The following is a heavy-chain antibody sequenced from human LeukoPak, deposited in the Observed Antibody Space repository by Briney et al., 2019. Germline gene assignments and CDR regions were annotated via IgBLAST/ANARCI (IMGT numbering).Heavy chain of an antibody. CDR3: ARDRTYDSSGYYAGRYFDY. V-gene: IGHV4-4*02. Sequence: SETLSLTCAVSGVSISSSNWWSWVRQPPGKGLEWIGEIYHSGSTNYNPSLKSRVTISVDKSKNQFSLKLSSVTAADTAVYYCARDRTYDSSGYYAGRYFDYWGQGTLVTVSS. D-gene: IGHD3-22*01. J-gene: IGHJ4*02. CDR2: IYHSGST. CDR1: GVSISSSNW.